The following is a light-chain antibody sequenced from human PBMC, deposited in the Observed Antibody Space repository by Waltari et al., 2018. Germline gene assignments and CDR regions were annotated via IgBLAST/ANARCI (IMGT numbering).Light chain of an antibody. CDR2: GAS. CDR1: QSVSRS. V-gene: IGKV3-20*01. CDR3: QHYVSLPAT. J-gene: IGKJ1*01. Sequence: EIVLTQSPGTLSLSPGERATLSCRASQSVSRSVAWYQQKPGQAPRLLIYGASTRATGIADRFSGGGSGTDFSLTISRLEPEDFAVYYCQHYVSLPATFGQGTKVEIK.